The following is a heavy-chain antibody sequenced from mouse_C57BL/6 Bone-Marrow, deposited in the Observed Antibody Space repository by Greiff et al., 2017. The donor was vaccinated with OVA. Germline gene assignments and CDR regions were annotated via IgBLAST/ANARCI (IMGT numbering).Heavy chain of an antibody. CDR2: IYPRSGNT. CDR1: GYTFTSYG. CDR3: ARSRLLRN. J-gene: IGHJ3*01. Sequence: VKLVESGAELARPGASVKLSCKASGYTFTSYGISWVKQRTGQGLEWIGEIYPRSGNTYYNEKFKGKATLTADKSSSTAYMELRSLTSEDSAVYFCARSRLLRNWGQGTLVTVSA. V-gene: IGHV1-81*01.